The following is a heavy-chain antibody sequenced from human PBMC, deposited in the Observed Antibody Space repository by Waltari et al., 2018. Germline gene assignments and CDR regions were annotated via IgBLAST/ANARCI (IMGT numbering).Heavy chain of an antibody. CDR3: ARLGYSYGDGYYFDY. V-gene: IGHV4-34*01. J-gene: IGHJ4*02. D-gene: IGHD5-18*01. CDR2: INHSGST. CDR1: GGSFSGYY. Sequence: QVQLQQWGAGLLKPSETLSLTCAVYGGSFSGYYWSWIRQPPGKGLEWIGEINHSGSTNYHPSLKSRVTISVDTSKNQFSLKLSSVTAADTAVYYCARLGYSYGDGYYFDYWGQGTLVTVSS.